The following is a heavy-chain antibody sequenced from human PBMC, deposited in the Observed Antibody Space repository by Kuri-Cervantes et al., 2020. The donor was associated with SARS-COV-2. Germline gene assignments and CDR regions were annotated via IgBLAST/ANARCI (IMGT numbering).Heavy chain of an antibody. CDR1: GYTFTGYY. Sequence: ASVKVSCKASGYTFTGYYMHWVRQAPGQGLEWMGWINPNSGGTNYAQKFQGRVTMTRDTSIGTAYMELSRLRSDDTAVYYCARGLTLEGDSYGYHYWGQGTLVTVSS. J-gene: IGHJ4*02. D-gene: IGHD5-18*01. CDR3: ARGLTLEGDSYGYHY. V-gene: IGHV1-2*02. CDR2: INPNSGGT.